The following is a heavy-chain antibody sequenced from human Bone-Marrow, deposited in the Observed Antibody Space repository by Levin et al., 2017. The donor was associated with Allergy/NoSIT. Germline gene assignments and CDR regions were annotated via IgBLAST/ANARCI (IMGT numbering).Heavy chain of an antibody. J-gene: IGHJ4*02. CDR1: GYTFTRYA. V-gene: IGHV7-4-1*01. CDR2: INTDIGTP. D-gene: IGHD6-13*01. CDR3: ARGPQTYSTSWYWFDY. Sequence: GESLKISCKASGYTFTRYAMNWLRQAPGQGLEWMGWINTDIGTPTFAPGFTGRFVFSLDSSVSTAYLQISSLEAADTAVYYCARGPQTYSTSWYWFDYWGQGNLVAVSS.